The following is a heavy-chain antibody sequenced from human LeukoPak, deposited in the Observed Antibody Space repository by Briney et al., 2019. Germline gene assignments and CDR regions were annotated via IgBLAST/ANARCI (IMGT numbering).Heavy chain of an antibody. D-gene: IGHD2-2*02. Sequence: GGSLRLSCAASGFTFSSYEMNWVRQAPGKGLEWVSYISSSGSTIYYADSVKGRFTISRDNAKNSLYLQMNSLRAEDTAVYYCARVSDTVHFDYWGQGTLVTVSS. J-gene: IGHJ4*02. V-gene: IGHV3-48*03. CDR3: ARVSDTVHFDY. CDR1: GFTFSSYE. CDR2: ISSSGSTI.